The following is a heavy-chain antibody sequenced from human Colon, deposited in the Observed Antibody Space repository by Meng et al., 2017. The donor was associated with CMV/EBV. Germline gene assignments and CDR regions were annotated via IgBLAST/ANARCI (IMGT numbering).Heavy chain of an antibody. Sequence: QGRLGRSGAEVTVPGPLVKVSCKASGFPFTGYFMHWGRQAPGQGLGWMGWIDANSGGTNYAQKFQGRLTMTRDTSISIVYMELNRLRSDDTAVYFCARDGIRGVFFFDYWGQGTLVTVSS. CDR1: GFPFTGYF. J-gene: IGHJ4*02. CDR3: ARDGIRGVFFFDY. V-gene: IGHV1-2*02. D-gene: IGHD1-14*01. CDR2: IDANSGGT.